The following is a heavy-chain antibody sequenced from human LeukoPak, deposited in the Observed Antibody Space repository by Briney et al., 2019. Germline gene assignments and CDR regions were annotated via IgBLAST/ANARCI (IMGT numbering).Heavy chain of an antibody. J-gene: IGHJ4*02. CDR2: IDKDGNEI. V-gene: IGHV3-7*01. CDR1: GLSISNFW. CDR3: VTDGDKWNDFEY. D-gene: IGHD1-1*01. Sequence: GGSLRLSCAASGLSISNFWMHWVRQAPGKGLEWVAVIDKDGNEIKYVDSVKGRFTLSRDNAKNSVYLQMNSLRTEDTALYYCVTDGDKWNDFEYWGQGTLVTVSS.